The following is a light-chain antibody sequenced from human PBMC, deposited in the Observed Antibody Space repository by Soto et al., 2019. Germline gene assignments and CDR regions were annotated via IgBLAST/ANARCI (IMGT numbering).Light chain of an antibody. CDR3: QQYGSSPWT. CDR2: GAS. CDR1: QTVTSSH. Sequence: EIVLTQSPGTLSLSPGERATPSCRASQTVTSSHLAWYQQKAGKAPRFLIYGASSRATGIPDRFSGSGSGTDFTLTISRLEPEDFAVYYCQQYGSSPWTFGQGTKVEIK. J-gene: IGKJ1*01. V-gene: IGKV3-20*01.